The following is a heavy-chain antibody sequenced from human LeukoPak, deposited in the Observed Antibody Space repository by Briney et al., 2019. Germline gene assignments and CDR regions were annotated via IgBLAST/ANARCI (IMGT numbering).Heavy chain of an antibody. CDR3: ARRDRIPTGFDP. J-gene: IGHJ5*02. CDR1: GGSSFITSSY. Sequence: SSETLSLTCTVSGGSSFITSSYWGWIRQPPGKGLEWIGHIYYTGSTYYNPSLKSRVTISLDRSKNQFFLKLNSVTATDTAVYYCARRDRIPTGFDPWGRGTLVTVSS. D-gene: IGHD2/OR15-2a*01. V-gene: IGHV4-39*01. CDR2: IYYTGST.